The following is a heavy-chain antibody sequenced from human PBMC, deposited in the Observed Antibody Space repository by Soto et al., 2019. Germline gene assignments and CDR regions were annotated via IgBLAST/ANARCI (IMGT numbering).Heavy chain of an antibody. CDR2: IYYSGST. CDR3: ARALVQWLAYDY. Sequence: SETLSLTCTVSGGSISSGGYYWSWIRQHPGKGLEWIGYIYYSGSTYYNPSLKSRVTISVDTPKNQFSLKLSSVTAADTAVYYCARALVQWLAYDYWGQGTLVTVSS. V-gene: IGHV4-31*03. J-gene: IGHJ4*02. D-gene: IGHD6-19*01. CDR1: GGSISSGGYY.